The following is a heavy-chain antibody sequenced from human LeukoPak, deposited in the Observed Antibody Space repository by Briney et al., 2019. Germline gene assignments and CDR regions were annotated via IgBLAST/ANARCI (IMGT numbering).Heavy chain of an antibody. V-gene: IGHV4-34*01. CDR3: ARGPTTVTRAFDY. Sequence: SETLSLTCAVYGGSFSGYYWSWIRQPPGKGLEWVGEINHSGSTNYNPSLKTRVTISVDTSKNQFSLKLSSVTAADTAVYYCARGPTTVTRAFDYWGQGTLVTVSS. CDR2: INHSGST. J-gene: IGHJ4*02. D-gene: IGHD4-11*01. CDR1: GGSFSGYY.